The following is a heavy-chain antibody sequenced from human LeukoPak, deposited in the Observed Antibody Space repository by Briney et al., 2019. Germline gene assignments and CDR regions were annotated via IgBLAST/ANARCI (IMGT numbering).Heavy chain of an antibody. CDR2: IYTSENT. CDR3: ARNTVAGTFFDY. CDR1: GGSISSDY. Sequence: PSETLSLTCTVSGGSISSDYWSWIRQPAGKGLEWIGRIYTSENTNYNPSLKSRVTLSVDTSKNQFSLKLTSVTAADTAVYYCARNTVAGTFFDYWGQGTLVTVSS. V-gene: IGHV4-4*07. D-gene: IGHD6-19*01. J-gene: IGHJ4*02.